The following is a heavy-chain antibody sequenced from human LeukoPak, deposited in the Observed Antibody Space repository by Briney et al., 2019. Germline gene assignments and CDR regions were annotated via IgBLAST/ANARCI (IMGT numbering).Heavy chain of an antibody. CDR2: IYYSGST. Sequence: SETLSLTCTVSGGSISSSSYYWGWIRQPPGEGLEWIGSIYYSGSTYYNPSLKSRVTISVDTSKNQFSLKLSSVTAADTAVYYCARTPGSYDFWSGYPVLPHNFDYWGQGTLVTVSS. D-gene: IGHD3-3*01. J-gene: IGHJ4*02. V-gene: IGHV4-39*01. CDR1: GGSISSSSYY. CDR3: ARTPGSYDFWSGYPVLPHNFDY.